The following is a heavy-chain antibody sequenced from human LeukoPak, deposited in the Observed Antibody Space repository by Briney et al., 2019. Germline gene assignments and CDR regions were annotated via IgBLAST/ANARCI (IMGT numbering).Heavy chain of an antibody. Sequence: ASVKVSCKASGYTFTSYYMHWVRQAPGQGLEWMGILNPSGGSTSYAQKFQGRVTMTRDMSTSTVYMELSSLRSEDTAVYYCARDWAIVGATWGEGFDYWGQGTLVTVSS. V-gene: IGHV1-46*01. D-gene: IGHD1-26*01. CDR1: GYTFTSYY. CDR3: ARDWAIVGATWGEGFDY. J-gene: IGHJ4*02. CDR2: LNPSGGST.